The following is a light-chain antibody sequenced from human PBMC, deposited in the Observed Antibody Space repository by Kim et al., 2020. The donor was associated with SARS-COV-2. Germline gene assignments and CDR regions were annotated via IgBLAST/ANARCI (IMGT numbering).Light chain of an antibody. J-gene: IGKJ1*01. CDR1: QSVGND. CDR3: QHYTSWPLA. Sequence: GSPGDRATLSCRASQSVGNDLACYQQKLGQAPRLLIYSASTRATDIPARFSGSGSGTEFTLTISSLQSEDFAVYYCQHYTSWPLAFGQGTKVDIK. V-gene: IGKV3-15*01. CDR2: SAS.